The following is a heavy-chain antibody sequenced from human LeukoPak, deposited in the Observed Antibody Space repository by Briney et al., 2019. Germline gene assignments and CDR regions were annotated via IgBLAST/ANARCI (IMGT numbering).Heavy chain of an antibody. CDR2: IYLADSDA. V-gene: IGHV5-51*01. Sequence: GESLKISCKGSGYSYNSYWIGWVRQMPGKGLEWMGIIYLADSDARYSPSFQGQVTISADKSISTAYLQWSSLKASDTAMYYCARPISGYDSPHAFDIWGQGTMVTVSS. CDR3: ARPISGYDSPHAFDI. D-gene: IGHD5-12*01. CDR1: GYSYNSYW. J-gene: IGHJ3*02.